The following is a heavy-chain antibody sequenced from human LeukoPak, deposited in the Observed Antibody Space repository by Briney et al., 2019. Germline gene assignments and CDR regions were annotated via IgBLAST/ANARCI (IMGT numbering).Heavy chain of an antibody. Sequence: GGSLRLSCVASGFTFSTYDMNWVRQAPGKGLEWVSAITSTSNHINYADSVKGRFTISRDSANNSLYLQMNSLRAEDTAVYYCARVYSANGYGSGYYDYWGREPWSPSPQ. D-gene: IGHD3-10*01. CDR3: ARVYSANGYGSGYYDY. J-gene: IGHJ4*02. CDR1: GFTFSTYD. V-gene: IGHV3-21*01. CDR2: ITSTSNHI.